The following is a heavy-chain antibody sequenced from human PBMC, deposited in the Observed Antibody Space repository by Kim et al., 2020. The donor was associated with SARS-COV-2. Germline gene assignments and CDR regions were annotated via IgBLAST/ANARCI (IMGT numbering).Heavy chain of an antibody. J-gene: IGHJ4*02. CDR3: AKEIWYYYDSSGYWGPLDY. V-gene: IGHV3-30*18. Sequence: GGSLRLSCAASGFTFSSYGMHWVRQAPGKGLEWVAVISYDGSNKYYADSVKGRFTISRDNSKNTLYLQMNSLRAEDTAVYYCAKEIWYYYDSSGYWGPLDYWGQGTLVTVSS. CDR2: ISYDGSNK. CDR1: GFTFSSYG. D-gene: IGHD3-22*01.